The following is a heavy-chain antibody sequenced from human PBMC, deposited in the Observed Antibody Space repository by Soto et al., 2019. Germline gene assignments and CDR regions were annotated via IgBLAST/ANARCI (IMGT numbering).Heavy chain of an antibody. CDR2: ISSSGSTI. CDR1: VFTFSSYE. V-gene: IGHV3-48*03. CDR3: ARDQEAGSFFPYSYGMDV. Sequence: PGGSLRLSCATSVFTFSSYEMNCVRHSPGKWLEWVSYISSSGSTIYYADSVKGRFTISRDNAKNSLYLQMDSLRAEDTAVYYCARDQEAGSFFPYSYGMDVWGQGTTVTVS. J-gene: IGHJ6*01. D-gene: IGHD2-21*01.